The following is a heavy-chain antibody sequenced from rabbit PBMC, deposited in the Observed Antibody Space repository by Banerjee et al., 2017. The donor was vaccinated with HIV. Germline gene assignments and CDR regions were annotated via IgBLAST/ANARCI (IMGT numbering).Heavy chain of an antibody. CDR1: GFSFSNNYD. D-gene: IGHD6-1*01. Sequence: QSLEESGGDLVKPGASLTLTCTASGFSFSNNYDMCWVRQAPGKGLEWIACIDTGDGNTYYASWAKGRFTISKTSSTTVTLQMTSLTAADTATYFCARDYAGYGYATDLWGQGTLVTVS. CDR2: IDTGDGNT. CDR3: ARDYAGYGYATDL. J-gene: IGHJ6*01. V-gene: IGHV1S40*01.